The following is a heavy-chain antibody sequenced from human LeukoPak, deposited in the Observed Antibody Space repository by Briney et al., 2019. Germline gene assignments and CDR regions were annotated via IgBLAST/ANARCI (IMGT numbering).Heavy chain of an antibody. D-gene: IGHD3-10*01. CDR1: GFTFSSYS. CDR3: ARVGARLPGYHWFDP. Sequence: GGSLRLSCAASGFTFSSYSMNWARQAPGKGLEWVSYISSSSSTIYYADSVKGRFTISRDNAKNSLYLQMNSLRDEDTAVYYCARVGARLPGYHWFDPWGQGTLVTVSS. J-gene: IGHJ5*02. CDR2: ISSSSSTI. V-gene: IGHV3-48*02.